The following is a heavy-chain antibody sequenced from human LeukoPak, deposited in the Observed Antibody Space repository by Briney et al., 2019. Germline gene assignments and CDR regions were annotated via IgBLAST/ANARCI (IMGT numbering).Heavy chain of an antibody. CDR1: GFTFSSYS. D-gene: IGHD6-19*01. Sequence: KSGGSLRLSCAASGFTFSSYSMNWVRQAPGKGLEWVSSISSSSSYIYYADSVKGRFTISRDNAKNSLYLQMNSLRAEDTAAYYCARDYSSGWYGLGAFDIWGQGTMVTVSS. CDR2: ISSSSSYI. V-gene: IGHV3-21*01. CDR3: ARDYSSGWYGLGAFDI. J-gene: IGHJ3*02.